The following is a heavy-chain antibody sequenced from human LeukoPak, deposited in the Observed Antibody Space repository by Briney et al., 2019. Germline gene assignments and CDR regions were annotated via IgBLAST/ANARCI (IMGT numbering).Heavy chain of an antibody. CDR2: IRSKAYGGTT. V-gene: IGHV3-49*04. J-gene: IGHJ5*02. CDR1: GFTFGDYA. Sequence: GGSLRLSCTASGFTFGDYAMSWVRQAPGKGLEWVGFIRSKAYGGTTEYAASVKGRFTVSRDDSKSIAYLQMNGLKTEDTAVYYCTRDTYSSSPWGQGTLVTVSS. D-gene: IGHD6-6*01. CDR3: TRDTYSSSP.